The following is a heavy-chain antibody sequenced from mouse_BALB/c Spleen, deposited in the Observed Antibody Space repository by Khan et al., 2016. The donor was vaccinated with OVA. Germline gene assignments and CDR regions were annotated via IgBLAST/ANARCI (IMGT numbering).Heavy chain of an antibody. J-gene: IGHJ4*01. CDR3: ARVRYNETMDC. V-gene: IGHV9-3-1*01. D-gene: IGHD1-1*01. CDR1: GYNFTTNG. CDR2: INTYTGEP. Sequence: QIQLVQSGPELKKPGETVKISCKASGYNFTTNGMNWVKQAPGKGLKWMGWINTYTGEPIYADDLKGRFAFSLETSASTSYLQINSLRNEDTATDYCARVRYNETMDCWGQGTSVTVSS.